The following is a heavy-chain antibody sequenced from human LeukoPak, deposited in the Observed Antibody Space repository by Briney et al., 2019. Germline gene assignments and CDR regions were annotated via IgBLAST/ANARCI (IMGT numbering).Heavy chain of an antibody. CDR2: ISSGGDNK. J-gene: IGHJ4*02. V-gene: IGHV3-30-3*01. Sequence: PGGSLRLSCAASGFTFSSYAKHWVRQAPGKGLEWVAFISSGGDNKYYADSVKGRFSISRDNPKNTLCLQMNSLSAEDAAVFYCGREPSGNNYGYVDYWGQGTQVTVSS. D-gene: IGHD5-18*01. CDR1: GFTFSSYA. CDR3: GREPSGNNYGYVDY.